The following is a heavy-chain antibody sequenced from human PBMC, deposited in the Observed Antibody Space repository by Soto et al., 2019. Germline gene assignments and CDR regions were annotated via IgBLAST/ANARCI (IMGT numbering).Heavy chain of an antibody. J-gene: IGHJ4*02. CDR3: ARVTTEFDY. V-gene: IGHV4-31*11. Sequence: PSETLSLTCAVSGGSIRSDGYYWCWIRQHPGKGLEWIGHIYHSGTTYYNPALKSRVSISIDTSKNQFSLNVTSVTSADTAVYYCARVTTEFDYWGLGTLVTVSS. CDR1: GGSIRSDGYY. CDR2: IYHSGTT. D-gene: IGHD3-22*01.